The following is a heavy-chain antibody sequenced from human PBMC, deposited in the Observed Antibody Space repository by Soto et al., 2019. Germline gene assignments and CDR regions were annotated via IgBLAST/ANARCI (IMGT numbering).Heavy chain of an antibody. Sequence: EVQLVETGGGLIQPGGSLRLSCAASGFTVSSNYMSWVRQAPGKGLEWVSVIYSGGSTYYADSVKGRFTISRDNSKNTLYLQMNSLRAEDTAVYYCARGYCSGGSCYHAPFDYWGQGTLVTVSS. V-gene: IGHV3-53*02. CDR3: ARGYCSGGSCYHAPFDY. J-gene: IGHJ4*02. CDR2: IYSGGST. D-gene: IGHD2-15*01. CDR1: GFTVSSNY.